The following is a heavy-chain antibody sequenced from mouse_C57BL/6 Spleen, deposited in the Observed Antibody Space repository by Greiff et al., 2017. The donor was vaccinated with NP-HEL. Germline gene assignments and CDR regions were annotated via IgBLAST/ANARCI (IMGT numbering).Heavy chain of an antibody. CDR2: ISTYYGDA. J-gene: IGHJ4*01. Sequence: QVQLQQSGPELVRPGVSVKISCKGSGYTFTDYAMHWVKQSHAKSLEWIGVISTYYGDASSNQKFKDKATMTVDQSARPAYMELAILTAEDSAVYDWARNDYDDGEYDDAMDYWGQGTSVTVSS. CDR3: ARNDYDDGEYDDAMDY. V-gene: IGHV1-67*01. CDR1: GYTFTDYA. D-gene: IGHD2-4*01.